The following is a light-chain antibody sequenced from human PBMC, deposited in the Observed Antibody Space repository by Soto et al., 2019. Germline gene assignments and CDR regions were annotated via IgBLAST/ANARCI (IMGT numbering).Light chain of an antibody. Sequence: QSVLTQPPSVSGAPGQRVTISCTGSSSKIGAGYDVHWYQQLPGTAPKLLIYDNSNRPSGVPDRFSGSKSGTSASLAITGLQVEDEADYYCQSYDRSLSGSRVFGTGTKVTVL. CDR2: DNS. J-gene: IGLJ1*01. CDR3: QSYDRSLSGSRV. CDR1: SSKIGAGYD. V-gene: IGLV1-40*01.